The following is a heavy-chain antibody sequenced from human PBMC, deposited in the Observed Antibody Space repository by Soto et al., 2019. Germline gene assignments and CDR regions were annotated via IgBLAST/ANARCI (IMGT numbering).Heavy chain of an antibody. CDR3: AKDIWWLVRYYYGMDV. V-gene: IGHV3-9*01. Sequence: EVQLVESGGGLVQPGRSLRLSCAASGFTFDDYAMHWVRQAPGKGLEWVSGISWNSGSIGYADSVKGRFTISRDNAKNSLYLQMNSLRAEDTALYYCAKDIWWLVRYYYGMDVWGQGTTVTVSS. D-gene: IGHD6-19*01. CDR1: GFTFDDYA. CDR2: ISWNSGSI. J-gene: IGHJ6*02.